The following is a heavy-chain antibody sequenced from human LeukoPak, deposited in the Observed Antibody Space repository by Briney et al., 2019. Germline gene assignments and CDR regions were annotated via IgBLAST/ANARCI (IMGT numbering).Heavy chain of an antibody. CDR3: ARASGSYYVHFDY. J-gene: IGHJ4*02. CDR1: GFTFSNYN. D-gene: IGHD1-26*01. Sequence: GGSLRLSCVASGFTFSNYNMNWVRQAPGKGLEWVSYISSSSRTIYYADSVKGRFTISRDNAKNSLYLQMNSLRAEDTAVYYCARASGSYYVHFDYWGQGTLVTVSS. CDR2: ISSSSRTI. V-gene: IGHV3-48*04.